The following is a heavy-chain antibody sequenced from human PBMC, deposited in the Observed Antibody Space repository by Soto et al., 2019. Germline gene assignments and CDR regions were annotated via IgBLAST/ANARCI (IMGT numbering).Heavy chain of an antibody. V-gene: IGHV1-18*01. Sequence: ASVKVSCKASGYTFTSYGISWVRQAPGQGLEWMGWISAYNGNTNYAQKFQGRVTMTEDTSTDTAYMELSSLRSEDTAVYYCATRQSNYYDSSGYYYWGQGTLVTVSS. CDR2: ISAYNGNT. D-gene: IGHD3-22*01. CDR1: GYTFTSYG. CDR3: ATRQSNYYDSSGYYY. J-gene: IGHJ4*02.